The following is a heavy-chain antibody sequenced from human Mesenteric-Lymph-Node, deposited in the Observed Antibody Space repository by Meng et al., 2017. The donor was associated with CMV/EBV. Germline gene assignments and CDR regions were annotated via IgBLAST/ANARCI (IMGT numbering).Heavy chain of an antibody. J-gene: IGHJ3*02. D-gene: IGHD5-18*01. CDR1: GFAVSSNY. V-gene: IGHV3-66*02. CDR3: ARDSVDTATYGAFDI. Sequence: GGSLRLSCAASGFAVSSNYMTWVRQAPGKGLEWVSVIYSGGTTYNADSVKGRFTISRDNSKNTVYLQMNSLRAEDTAVYYCARDSVDTATYGAFDIWGQGTMVTVSS. CDR2: IYSGGTT.